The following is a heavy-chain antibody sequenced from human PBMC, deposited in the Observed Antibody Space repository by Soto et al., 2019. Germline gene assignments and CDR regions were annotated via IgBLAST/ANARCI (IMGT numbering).Heavy chain of an antibody. V-gene: IGHV3-7*03. J-gene: IGHJ4*02. CDR1: GFTFSSYW. Sequence: GGSLRLSCAASGFTFSSYWMSWVRQAPGKGLEWVANIKQDGSEKYYVDSVKGRFTISRDNAKNSLYLQMNSLRAEDTAVYYCARGPDYDSRGYYFPPDYWGQGTLVTVSS. D-gene: IGHD3-22*01. CDR2: IKQDGSEK. CDR3: ARGPDYDSRGYYFPPDY.